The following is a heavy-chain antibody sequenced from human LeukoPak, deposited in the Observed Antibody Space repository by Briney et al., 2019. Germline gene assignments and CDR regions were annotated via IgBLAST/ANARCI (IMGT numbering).Heavy chain of an antibody. J-gene: IGHJ3*02. D-gene: IGHD2/OR15-2a*01. Sequence: GGSLGLSCAASGFTFSDYWIAWVRQAPGKGLEWVANINPDGSRRPLGDSVRGRFTISRDNAQNSVFLQMNSLRVEDTALYYCATSRVEAAFDIWGQGTMVTVPS. CDR2: INPDGSRR. V-gene: IGHV3-7*01. CDR1: GFTFSDYW. CDR3: ATSRVEAAFDI.